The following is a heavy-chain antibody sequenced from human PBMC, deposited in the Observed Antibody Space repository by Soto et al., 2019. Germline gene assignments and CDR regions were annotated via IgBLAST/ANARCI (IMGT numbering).Heavy chain of an antibody. V-gene: IGHV1-18*01. CDR1: GYTFTSYG. J-gene: IGHJ5*02. CDR2: ISAYNGNT. CDR3: ARGDPEGWFDP. Sequence: QVQLVQSGAEVKKPGASVKVSCKASGYTFTSYGISWVRQAPGQGLEWMGWISAYNGNTNYAQKPQGXXTXTXXTSTSTAYMELRSLRSDDTAVYYCARGDPEGWFDPWGQGTLVTVSS.